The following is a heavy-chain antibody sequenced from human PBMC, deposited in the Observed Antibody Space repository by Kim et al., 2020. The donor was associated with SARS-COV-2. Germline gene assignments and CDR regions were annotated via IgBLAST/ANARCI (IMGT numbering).Heavy chain of an antibody. CDR1: GYTFTSYG. V-gene: IGHV1-18*04. D-gene: IGHD4-17*01. CDR2: ISVHNGYT. CDR3: ARGSPVTTWFDP. Sequence: ASVKVSCKASGYTFTSYGISWVRQAPGQGLQWMGWISVHNGYTNYAQKFQGRVTMTTDTSTSTAYMELRSLRSDDTAVYYCARGSPVTTWFDPWGQGTLVTVSS. J-gene: IGHJ5*02.